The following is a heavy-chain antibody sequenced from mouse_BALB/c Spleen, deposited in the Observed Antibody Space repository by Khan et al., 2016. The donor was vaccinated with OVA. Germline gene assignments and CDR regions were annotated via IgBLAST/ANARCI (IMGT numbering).Heavy chain of an antibody. J-gene: IGHJ3*01. V-gene: IGHV1-4*01. CDR2: INPSSGYT. Sequence: QMQLEESGTELARPGASVKMSCKASGYTFTSYTMHWVKQRPGQGLEWIGYINPSSGYTNYNQKFKDKATLTADKSSIPAYMQLSSLTSEDSAIYYCAREGAYYRSDGWFAYWGQGTLVTVSA. D-gene: IGHD2-14*01. CDR3: AREGAYYRSDGWFAY. CDR1: GYTFTSYT.